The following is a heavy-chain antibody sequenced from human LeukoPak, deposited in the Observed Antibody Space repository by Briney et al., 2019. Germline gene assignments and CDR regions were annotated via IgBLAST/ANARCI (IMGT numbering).Heavy chain of an antibody. D-gene: IGHD3-9*01. J-gene: IGHJ4*02. CDR1: GYTFTGYY. Sequence: ASVKVSCKASGYTFTGYYMHWVRQAPGQGLEWMGWINPNSGGTNYAQKFQGRVTMTRDTSISTAYMELSRLRSDDTAGYYCARDDYDILTGYYKGLDYWGQGTLVTVSS. CDR2: INPNSGGT. V-gene: IGHV1-2*02. CDR3: ARDDYDILTGYYKGLDY.